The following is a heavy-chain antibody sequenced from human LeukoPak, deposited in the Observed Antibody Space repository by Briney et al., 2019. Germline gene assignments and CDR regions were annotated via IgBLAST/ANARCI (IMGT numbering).Heavy chain of an antibody. D-gene: IGHD1-26*01. CDR2: IDPNSGGT. V-gene: IGHV1-2*06. Sequence: ASVKVSCKASGYTFTGYYMHWVRQAPGQGLEWMGRIDPNSGGTNHAQKFQGRVTMTRDTSTSTVYMELSSLRSEDTAVYYCARAYRDAFDIWGQGTMVTVSS. J-gene: IGHJ3*02. CDR3: ARAYRDAFDI. CDR1: GYTFTGYY.